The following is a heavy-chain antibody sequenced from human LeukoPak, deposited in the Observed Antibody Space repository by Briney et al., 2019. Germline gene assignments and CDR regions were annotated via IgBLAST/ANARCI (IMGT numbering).Heavy chain of an antibody. CDR3: ARAVHQTTVTTDFDY. V-gene: IGHV4-30-4*01. CDR1: GGSISSGDYY. J-gene: IGHJ4*02. Sequence: SQTLSLTCTVSGGSISSGDYYWSWIRQPPGKGLEWIGYIYYSGSTYYNPSLKSRVTISVDTSKNQFSLKLSSVTAADTAVYYYARAVHQTTVTTDFDYWGQGTLVTVSS. D-gene: IGHD4-17*01. CDR2: IYYSGST.